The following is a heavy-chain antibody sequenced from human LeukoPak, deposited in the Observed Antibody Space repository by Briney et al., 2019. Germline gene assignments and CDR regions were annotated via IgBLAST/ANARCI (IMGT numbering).Heavy chain of an antibody. CDR1: GFTVSSNY. D-gene: IGHD6-13*01. CDR3: ARASYSSSWYDYYGMDV. Sequence: GGSLRLSCAASGFTVSSNYMSWVRRAPGKGLEWVSVIYSGGSTYYADSVKGRFTISRDNSKNTLYLQMNSLRAEDTAVYYCARASYSSSWYDYYGMDVWGQGTTVTVSS. CDR2: IYSGGST. V-gene: IGHV3-53*01. J-gene: IGHJ6*02.